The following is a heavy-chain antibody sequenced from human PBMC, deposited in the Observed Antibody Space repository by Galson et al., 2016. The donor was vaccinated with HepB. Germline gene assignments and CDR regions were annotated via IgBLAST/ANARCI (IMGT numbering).Heavy chain of an antibody. J-gene: IGHJ4*02. Sequence: SLRLSCAASGFTFSYYWMTWVRQAPGKGLEWVANIKQDGSEKHYADSVKGLFTISRDNANHSVYLQLNSLRAEDTAVYYCARDRDFPDGHPDPFDCWGQGTVVTVS. CDR1: GFTFSYYW. V-gene: IGHV3-7*03. CDR2: IKQDGSEK. CDR3: ARDRDFPDGHPDPFDC. D-gene: IGHD3-3*01.